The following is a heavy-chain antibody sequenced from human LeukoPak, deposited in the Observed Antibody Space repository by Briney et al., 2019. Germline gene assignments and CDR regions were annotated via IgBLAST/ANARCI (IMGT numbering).Heavy chain of an antibody. J-gene: IGHJ5*02. CDR2: IYYSGST. CDR3: AREMGYDSSGPS. Sequence: PSETLSLTCTVSGGSISSGDYSWSWIRQPPGKGLEWIGYIYYSGSTYYNPSLKSRVTISVDTSKDQFSLKLSSVTAADTAVYYCAREMGYDSSGPSWGQGTLVTVSS. D-gene: IGHD3-22*01. V-gene: IGHV4-30-4*01. CDR1: GGSISSGDYS.